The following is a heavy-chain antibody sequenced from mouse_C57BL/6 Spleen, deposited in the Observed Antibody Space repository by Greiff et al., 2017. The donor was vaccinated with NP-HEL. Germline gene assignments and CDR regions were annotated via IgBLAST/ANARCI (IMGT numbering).Heavy chain of an antibody. Sequence: EVKLMESGGDLVKPGGSLKLSCAASGFTFSSYGMSWVRQTPDKRLEWVATISSGGSYTYYPDSVKGRFTISRDNAKNTLYLQMSSLKSEDTAMYYCARRDYDYDDGYWYFDVWGTGTTVTVSS. V-gene: IGHV5-6*02. CDR2: ISSGGSYT. J-gene: IGHJ1*03. CDR1: GFTFSSYG. CDR3: ARRDYDYDDGYWYFDV. D-gene: IGHD2-4*01.